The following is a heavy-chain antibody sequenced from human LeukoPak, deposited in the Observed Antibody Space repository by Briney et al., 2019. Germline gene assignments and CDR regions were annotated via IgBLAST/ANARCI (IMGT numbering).Heavy chain of an antibody. D-gene: IGHD2-2*01. CDR3: ARDRGVVPAAMYWFDP. CDR2: FHSTGST. CDR1: GGSITSGTSY. J-gene: IGHJ5*02. Sequence: NSSETLSLTCTVSGGSITSGTSYWGWVRQPPGRGLEWIGTFHSTGSTHYNPSLRNRVTISVDTSKNQFSLRLSSVTAADTAIYYCARDRGVVPAAMYWFDPWGQGTLVTVSS. V-gene: IGHV4-39*07.